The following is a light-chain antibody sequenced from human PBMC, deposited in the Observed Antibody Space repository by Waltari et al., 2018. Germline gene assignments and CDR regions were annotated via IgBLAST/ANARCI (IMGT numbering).Light chain of an antibody. J-gene: IGLJ3*02. CDR2: EVT. Sequence: QSALTQPASVSGSPGQSITISCTGTTSDIGRLVSWYQQHPDKVPKLIIFEVTQRPSGVSTRFSGSKSGNPASLTISGLQAEDEANYYCCSYAGSHSLMFGGGTKLTVL. CDR3: CSYAGSHSLM. V-gene: IGLV2-23*02. CDR1: TSDIGRL.